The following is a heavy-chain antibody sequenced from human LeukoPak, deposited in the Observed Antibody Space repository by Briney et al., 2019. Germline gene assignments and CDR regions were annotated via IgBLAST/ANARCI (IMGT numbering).Heavy chain of an antibody. CDR2: ISSSSSSI. CDR3: ARDRKGRTYGDPYWFFDL. V-gene: IGHV3-21*06. J-gene: IGHJ2*01. D-gene: IGHD4-17*01. Sequence: PGGPLRLSCAASGFTFSSYSMNWVRQAPGKGLDWVSSISSSSSSIYYADSMKGRFTISRDNVKNLLFLQMNSLRAEDTAIYYCARDRKGRTYGDPYWFFDLWGRGTLVSVSS. CDR1: GFTFSSYS.